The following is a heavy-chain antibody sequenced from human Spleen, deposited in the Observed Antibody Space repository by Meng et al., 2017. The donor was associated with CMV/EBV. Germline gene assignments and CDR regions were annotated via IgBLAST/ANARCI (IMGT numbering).Heavy chain of an antibody. CDR2: IYYSGST. CDR3: ARVSSGWDYFDY. D-gene: IGHD6-19*01. J-gene: IGHJ4*02. V-gene: IGHV4-31*03. Sequence: QVQLQESGPGLSKPPQTLSLPFTVSGGSVSSGGYYWTWIRKHPGKGLEWFGHIYYSGSTFYNPSLKRRVIISIDTSKNQFSLNLRSVTAADTAVYYCARVSSGWDYFDYWGQGTLVTVSS. CDR1: GGSVSSGGYY.